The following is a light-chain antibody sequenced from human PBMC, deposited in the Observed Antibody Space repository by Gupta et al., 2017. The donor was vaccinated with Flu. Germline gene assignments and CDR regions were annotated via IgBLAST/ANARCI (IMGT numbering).Light chain of an antibody. CDR2: MTS. J-gene: IGKJ1*01. Sequence: DIQMTTSPSSLSASVGDRVTIICRASETISVYLNWYQHKPGRAPQLLIYMTSILQTGVPSRFSGSGSGTDFTLSINRLQPEDFATYYCQRRHSYPKTFGQGTKVEVK. CDR1: ETISVY. V-gene: IGKV1-39*01. CDR3: QRRHSYPKT.